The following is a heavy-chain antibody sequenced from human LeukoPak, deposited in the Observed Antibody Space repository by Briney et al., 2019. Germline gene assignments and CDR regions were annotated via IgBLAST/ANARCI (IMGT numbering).Heavy chain of an antibody. CDR3: AKDEHYYDSSGYLGDAFDI. D-gene: IGHD3-22*01. CDR2: ISGSGGST. Sequence: GGSLRLSCAASGFTFSSYSMNWVRQAPGKGLEWVSAISGSGGSTYYADSVKGRFTISRDNSKNTLYLQMNSLRAEDTAVYYCAKDEHYYDSSGYLGDAFDIWGQGTMVTVSS. V-gene: IGHV3-23*01. CDR1: GFTFSSYS. J-gene: IGHJ3*02.